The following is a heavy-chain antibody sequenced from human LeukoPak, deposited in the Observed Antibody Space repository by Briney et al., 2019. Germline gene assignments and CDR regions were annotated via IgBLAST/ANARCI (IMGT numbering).Heavy chain of an antibody. CDR3: AKEALAGSRDPDY. CDR1: GFTFSSYS. D-gene: IGHD2-21*01. V-gene: IGHV3-21*04. J-gene: IGHJ4*02. CDR2: ISSSSSYI. Sequence: GGSLRLSCAASGFTFSSYSMNWVRQAPGKGLEWVSSISSSSSYIYYADSVKGRFTISRDNSKNTLYLQMNSLRAEDTAVYYCAKEALAGSRDPDYWGQGTLVTVSS.